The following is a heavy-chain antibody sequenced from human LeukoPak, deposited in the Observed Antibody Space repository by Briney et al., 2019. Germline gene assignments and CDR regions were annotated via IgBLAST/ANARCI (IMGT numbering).Heavy chain of an antibody. CDR1: GFTFSNYW. V-gene: IGHV3-74*01. J-gene: IGHJ3*02. CDR2: ISPDGSST. CDR3: ARDPGAYDAFDI. D-gene: IGHD1-26*01. Sequence: GGSLRLSCAASGFTFSNYWMHWVRQAPGKGLVWVSRISPDGSSTTYADSVKGRFTISRDNAKNTLFLQMNSLRAEDTAVYYCARDPGAYDAFDIWGQGTMVTVSS.